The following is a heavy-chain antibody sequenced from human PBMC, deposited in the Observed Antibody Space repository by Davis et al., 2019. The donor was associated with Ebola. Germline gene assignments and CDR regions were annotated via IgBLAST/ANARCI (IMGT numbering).Heavy chain of an antibody. CDR2: TYYNSKWFT. J-gene: IGHJ4*02. CDR3: ARGWLRGPFDY. V-gene: IGHV6-1*01. D-gene: IGHD3-9*01. CDR1: GDSVSGNSGA. Sequence: HSQTLSLTCAISGDSVSGNSGAWNWIRQSPSRGLEWLGRTYYNSKWFTDYAVSVRGRITINPDTSRNHFSLQLNSVTPEDTAVYYCARGWLRGPFDYWGQGTLVTVSS.